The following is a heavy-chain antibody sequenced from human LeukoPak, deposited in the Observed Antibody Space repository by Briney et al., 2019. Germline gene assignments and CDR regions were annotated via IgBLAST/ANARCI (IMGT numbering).Heavy chain of an antibody. CDR3: AAYYDSSGYYYAYDAFDI. Sequence: SETLPLTCTVSGGSISSYYWSWIRQPPGKGLEWIGYTYYSGSTNYNPSLKSRVTISVDTSKNQFSLKLSSVTAADTAVYYCAAYYDSSGYYYAYDAFDIWGQGTMVTVSS. CDR2: TYYSGST. D-gene: IGHD3-22*01. CDR1: GGSISSYY. J-gene: IGHJ3*02. V-gene: IGHV4-59*01.